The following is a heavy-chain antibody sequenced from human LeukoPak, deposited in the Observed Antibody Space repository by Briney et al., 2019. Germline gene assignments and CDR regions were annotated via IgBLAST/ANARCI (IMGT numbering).Heavy chain of an antibody. Sequence: SETLSLTCTVSGGSIGTYYWSWIRQPPGKGLEWIGYIYYSGSTNYNPSLKSRVTISIDTSKNQFSLKLSSVTAADTAVYYCARHGSGSYPGLFDYWGQGTLVTVSS. V-gene: IGHV4-59*08. CDR3: ARHGSGSYPGLFDY. CDR2: IYYSGST. D-gene: IGHD1-26*01. CDR1: GGSIGTYY. J-gene: IGHJ4*02.